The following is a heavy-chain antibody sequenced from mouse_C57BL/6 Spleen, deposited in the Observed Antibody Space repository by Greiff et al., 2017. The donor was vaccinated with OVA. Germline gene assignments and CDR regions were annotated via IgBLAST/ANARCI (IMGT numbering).Heavy chain of an antibody. CDR1: GFTFSDYY. CDR2: INYDGSST. D-gene: IGHD2-4*01. J-gene: IGHJ3*01. Sequence: DVKLVESEGGLVQPGSSMKLSCTASGFTFSDYYMAWVRQVPEKGLEWVANINYDGSSTYYLDSLKSRFIISRDNAKNILYLQMSSLKSEDTATYYCARGGRYDYDGSWFAYWGQGTLVTVSA. CDR3: ARGGRYDYDGSWFAY. V-gene: IGHV5-16*01.